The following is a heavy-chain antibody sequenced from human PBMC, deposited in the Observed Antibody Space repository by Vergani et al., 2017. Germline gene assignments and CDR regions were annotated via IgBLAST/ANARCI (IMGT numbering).Heavy chain of an antibody. CDR2: ISFSGSSV. V-gene: IGHV3-11*01. CDR1: GFNFRDYY. CDR3: ARSSHPVDFRMDV. D-gene: IGHD3/OR15-3a*01. Sequence: QVQLVESGGGLVKSGGSLRLSCAASGFNFRDYYMSWLRQPPGKGLEFISYISFSGSSVYYADSVKGRFTISRDNYKNSLYLQISSPRAEDTALYYCARSSHPVDFRMDVWGNGTTVIGSS. J-gene: IGHJ6*03.